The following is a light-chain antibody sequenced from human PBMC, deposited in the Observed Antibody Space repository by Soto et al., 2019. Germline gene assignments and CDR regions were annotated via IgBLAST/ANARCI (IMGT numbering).Light chain of an antibody. CDR1: QSINNY. CDR3: QQSLTMPIT. V-gene: IGKV1-39*01. J-gene: IGKJ5*01. CDR2: SAS. Sequence: IQMTQSPASLSVSLGDRVTITCRASQSINNYLNWYLQRPGQAPKLLIRSASTLQRGVPSRFSGSGSRTEFTLTIADLPPDDFATYYCQQSLTMPITFGHGTRLEIK.